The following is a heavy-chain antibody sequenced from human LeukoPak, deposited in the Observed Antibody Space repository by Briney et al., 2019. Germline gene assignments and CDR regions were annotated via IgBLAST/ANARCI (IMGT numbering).Heavy chain of an antibody. CDR1: GFTFSSYA. CDR3: AREHGNSGYDTNWFDP. J-gene: IGHJ5*02. V-gene: IGHV3-30-3*01. CDR2: ISYDGSNK. D-gene: IGHD5-12*01. Sequence: PGGSLRLSCAASGFTFSSYAMHWVRQAPGKGLEWVAVISYDGSNKYYADSVKGRFTISRDNSKNTLYLQMNSLRAEDTAVYYCAREHGNSGYDTNWFDPWGQGTLVTASS.